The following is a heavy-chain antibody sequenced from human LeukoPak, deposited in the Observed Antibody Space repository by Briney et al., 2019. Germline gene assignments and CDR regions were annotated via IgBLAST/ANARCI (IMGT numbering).Heavy chain of an antibody. J-gene: IGHJ6*03. D-gene: IGHD4-23*01. CDR1: GGSISSGSYY. Sequence: KSSQTLSLTCTVSGGSISSGSYYWSWIRQPAGKGLEWIGGIYTSGSTNYNPSLKSRVTISVDTSKNQFSLKLSSVTAADTAVYYCAREGRGGNRHCHYYYYMDVWGKGTTVTVSS. CDR2: IYTSGST. V-gene: IGHV4-61*02. CDR3: AREGRGGNRHCHYYYYMDV.